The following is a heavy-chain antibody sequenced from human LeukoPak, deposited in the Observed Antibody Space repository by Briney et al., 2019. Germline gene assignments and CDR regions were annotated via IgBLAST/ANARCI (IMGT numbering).Heavy chain of an antibody. V-gene: IGHV4-39*07. CDR1: GGSISSSSYY. D-gene: IGHD3-10*01. CDR2: IYYSGST. J-gene: IGHJ4*02. Sequence: KPSETLSLTCTVSGGSISSSSYYWGWIRQPPGKGLEWIGSIYYSGSTYYNPSLKSRVTISVDTSKNQFSLKLSSVTAADTAVYYCARYKDYGSGSYYPQYYFDYWGQGTLVTVSS. CDR3: ARYKDYGSGSYYPQYYFDY.